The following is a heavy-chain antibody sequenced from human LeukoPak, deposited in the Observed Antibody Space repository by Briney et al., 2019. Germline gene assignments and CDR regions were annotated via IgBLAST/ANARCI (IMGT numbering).Heavy chain of an antibody. V-gene: IGHV3-21*01. CDR1: GFTFSSYS. D-gene: IGHD6-19*01. CDR2: ISSSSSYI. J-gene: IGHJ3*02. CDR3: ARPYSSGLDAFDI. Sequence: GGSLRLSCAASGFTFSSYSMNWVRQAPGKGLEWVSSISSSSSYIYYADSVKGRFTISRDNAKNSLYLQMNILRAEDTAVYYCARPYSSGLDAFDIWGQGTMVTVSS.